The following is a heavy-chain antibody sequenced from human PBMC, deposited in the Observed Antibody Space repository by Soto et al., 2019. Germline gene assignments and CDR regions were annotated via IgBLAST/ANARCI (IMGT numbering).Heavy chain of an antibody. J-gene: IGHJ6*02. CDR3: AILTKPTAVTTAFRGGYGLDV. D-gene: IGHD4-17*01. CDR2: IHSSGST. V-gene: IGHV4-61*01. Sequence: QVQLQESGPGLVKPSETLSLTCTVSGGSVSSGNYFWSWIRQPPGKGLEWIGYIHSSGSTNYNPSLKSRVTISADTSRNLFSLKLTSVTAADTAVYYCAILTKPTAVTTAFRGGYGLDVWGQGTTVTVSS. CDR1: GGSVSSGNYF.